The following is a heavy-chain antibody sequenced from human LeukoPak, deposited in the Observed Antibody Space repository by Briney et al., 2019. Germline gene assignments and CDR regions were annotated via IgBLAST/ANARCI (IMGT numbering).Heavy chain of an antibody. D-gene: IGHD3-10*01. J-gene: IGHJ6*03. Sequence: PGGSLRLSCAASGFTFSNYWMHWVRQAPGKGPVWVSRINSDGSSTSYTDSVKGRFTISRDNAKNTLYLQMNSLRAEDTAVYYCARVSSRSYFGYYYYYMDVWGKGTTVTVSS. CDR3: ARVSSRSYFGYYYYYMDV. V-gene: IGHV3-74*01. CDR2: INSDGSST. CDR1: GFTFSNYW.